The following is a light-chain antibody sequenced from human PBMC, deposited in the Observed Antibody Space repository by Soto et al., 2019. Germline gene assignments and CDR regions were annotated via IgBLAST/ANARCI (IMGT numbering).Light chain of an antibody. CDR1: QSVSSY. CDR3: QQYGSSPLIT. V-gene: IGKV3-20*01. Sequence: EIVLTQSPATLSLSPGERATLSCRASQSVSSYLAWYQQKPGQAPRLLIYDASNRATGIPDRFSGSGSGTDFTLTISRLEPEDFAVYHCQQYGSSPLITFGQGTRLE. J-gene: IGKJ5*01. CDR2: DAS.